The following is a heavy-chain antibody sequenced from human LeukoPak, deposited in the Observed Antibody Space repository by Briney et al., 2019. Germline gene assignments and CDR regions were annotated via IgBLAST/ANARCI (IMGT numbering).Heavy chain of an antibody. CDR2: ISSSGSTI. CDR3: ARVWYGETSNYYYYMDV. Sequence: GGSLRLSCAASGFTFGDYYMSWIRQAPGKGLEWVSYISSSGSTIYYADSVKGRFTISRDNAKNSLYLQMNSLRAEDTAVYYCARVWYGETSNYYYYMDVWGKGTTVTISS. CDR1: GFTFGDYY. D-gene: IGHD3-10*01. V-gene: IGHV3-11*04. J-gene: IGHJ6*03.